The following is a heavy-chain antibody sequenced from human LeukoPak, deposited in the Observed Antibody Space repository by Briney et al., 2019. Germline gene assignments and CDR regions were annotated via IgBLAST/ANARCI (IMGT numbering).Heavy chain of an antibody. CDR2: IYYSGST. J-gene: IGHJ5*02. CDR3: ARDRYSSSVGWFDP. D-gene: IGHD6-13*01. CDR1: GGSISSYY. V-gene: IGHV4-59*01. Sequence: SETLSLTCTVSGGSISSYYWSWIRQPPGKGLEWIGYIYYSGSTNYNPSLKSRVTISVDTSKNQFSLKLSSVTAADTAVYYWARDRYSSSVGWFDPWGQGTLVTVSS.